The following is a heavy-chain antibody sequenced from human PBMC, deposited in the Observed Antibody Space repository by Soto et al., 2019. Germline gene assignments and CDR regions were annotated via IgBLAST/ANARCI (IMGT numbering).Heavy chain of an antibody. CDR2: ISSSSSYI. CDR3: ARAGSYFNWYFDL. V-gene: IGHV3-21*01. D-gene: IGHD1-26*01. Sequence: EVQLVESGGGLVKPGGSLRLSCAASGFTFSSYSMNWVRQAPGKGLEWVSSISSSSSYIYYADSVKGRFTISRDNAKNXXXXXXNSLRXEDTXXXXXARAGSYFNWYFDLWGRGTLVTV. CDR1: GFTFSSYS. J-gene: IGHJ2*01.